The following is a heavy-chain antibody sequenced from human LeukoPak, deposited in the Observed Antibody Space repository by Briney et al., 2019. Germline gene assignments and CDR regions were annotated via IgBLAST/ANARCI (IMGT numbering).Heavy chain of an antibody. V-gene: IGHV3-30*02. CDR2: IRYDGSNK. CDR3: AKDLVLSAARPY. Sequence: VGSLRLSCAASGFTFSSYGMHWVRQAPGKGLEWVAFIRYDGSNKYYADSVKGRFTISRDNSKNTLYLQMNSLRAEDTAVYYCAKDLVLSAARPYWGQGTLVTVSS. D-gene: IGHD6-6*01. CDR1: GFTFSSYG. J-gene: IGHJ4*02.